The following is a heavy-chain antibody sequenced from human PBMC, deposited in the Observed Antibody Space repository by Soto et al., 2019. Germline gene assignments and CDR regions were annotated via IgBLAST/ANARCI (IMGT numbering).Heavy chain of an antibody. Sequence: PWWSLRLSCSASVLTFSHYGMHWFGQAPGKGLEWVAVIWHDGSKKYYADSVKGRFTISRDNSKDTLYLQMNSLRAEDTAVYYFGRYDGSGYVNYWGQGIPVTVSS. J-gene: IGHJ4*02. D-gene: IGHD3-22*01. CDR1: VLTFSHYG. CDR3: GRYDGSGYVNY. V-gene: IGHV3-33*01. CDR2: IWHDGSKK.